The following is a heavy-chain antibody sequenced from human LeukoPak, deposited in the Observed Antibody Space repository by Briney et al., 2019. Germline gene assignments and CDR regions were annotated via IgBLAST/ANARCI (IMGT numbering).Heavy chain of an antibody. V-gene: IGHV3-30*18. D-gene: IGHD2-21*01. J-gene: IGHJ4*02. Sequence: PGGSLRLSCAASGFTFSNYGMHWVRQAPGKGLEWVALISYDGSNKYYADSVKGRFTISRDSSKNTLFLQMNRLRPEDAAVYYCAKAPVTTCRGAYCYPFDYWGQGTLVTVSS. CDR1: GFTFSNYG. CDR2: ISYDGSNK. CDR3: AKAPVTTCRGAYCYPFDY.